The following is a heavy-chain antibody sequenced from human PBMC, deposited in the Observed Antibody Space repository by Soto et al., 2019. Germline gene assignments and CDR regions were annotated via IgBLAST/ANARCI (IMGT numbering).Heavy chain of an antibody. V-gene: IGHV2-26*01. CDR3: ARIKAAAGTRWFDP. J-gene: IGHJ5*02. CDR1: GFSLSNARMG. CDR2: IFSNDEK. Sequence: QVTLKESGPVLVKPTETLTLTCTVSGFSLSNARMGVSWIRQPPGKALEWLAHIFSNDEKSYSTSLKSRLTTSKHTSNSQVVLTMTNRDPVDTATYYCARIKAAAGTRWFDPWGQGTLVTVSS. D-gene: IGHD6-13*01.